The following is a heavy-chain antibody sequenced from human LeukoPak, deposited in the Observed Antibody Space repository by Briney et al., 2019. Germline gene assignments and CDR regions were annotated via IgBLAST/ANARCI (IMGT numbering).Heavy chain of an antibody. CDR3: AKDLGQWELPQGDAFDI. CDR1: GFTFSSYS. J-gene: IGHJ3*02. V-gene: IGHV3-23*01. Sequence: PGGSLRLSCAASGFTFSSYSMNWVRQAPGKGLEWVSAISGSGGSTYYADSVKGRFTISRDNSKNTLYLQMNSLRAEDTAVYYCAKDLGQWELPQGDAFDIWGQGTMVTVSS. D-gene: IGHD1-26*01. CDR2: ISGSGGST.